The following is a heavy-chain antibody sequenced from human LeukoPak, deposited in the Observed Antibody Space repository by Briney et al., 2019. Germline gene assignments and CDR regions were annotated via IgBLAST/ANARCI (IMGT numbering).Heavy chain of an antibody. V-gene: IGHV3-30*02. CDR3: AREYYDFWSGYINYFDY. CDR2: IRYDGSNK. Sequence: PGGSLRLSCAASGFTFSSYGMHWVRQAPGKGLEWVAFIRYDGSNKYYADSVKGRFAISRDNSKNTLYLQMNSLRAEDTAVYYCAREYYDFWSGYINYFDYWGQGTLVTVSS. D-gene: IGHD3-3*01. CDR1: GFTFSSYG. J-gene: IGHJ4*02.